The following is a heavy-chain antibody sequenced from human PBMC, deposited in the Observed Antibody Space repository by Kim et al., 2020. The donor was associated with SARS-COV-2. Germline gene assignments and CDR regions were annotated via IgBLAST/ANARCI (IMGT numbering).Heavy chain of an antibody. CDR3: ARHSAYYDYVWGSYRTCNYYGMDV. CDR2: IYYSGST. CDR1: GGSISSSSYY. Sequence: SETLSLTCTVSGGSISSSSYYWGWIRQPPGKGLEWIGSIYYSGSTYYNPSLKSRVTITVDTSKKPFSLKLSSVTAADTAVYYCARHSAYYDYVWGSYRTCNYYGMDVWGHGTTVTVS. D-gene: IGHD3-16*02. J-gene: IGHJ6*02. V-gene: IGHV4-39*01.